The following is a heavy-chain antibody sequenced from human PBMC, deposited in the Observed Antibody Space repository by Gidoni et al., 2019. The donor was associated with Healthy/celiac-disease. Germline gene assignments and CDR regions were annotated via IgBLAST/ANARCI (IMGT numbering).Heavy chain of an antibody. CDR2: INHSGST. Sequence: QVQLQQWGAGLLKPSETLSLTCAVYGGSFSGYYWSWIRQPPGKGLEWIGEINHSGSTNYNPSLKSRVTISVDTSKNQFSLKLSSVTAADTAVYYCASSPPLFYSGSYSGYYWGQGTLVTVSS. V-gene: IGHV4-34*01. D-gene: IGHD1-26*01. CDR1: GGSFSGYY. CDR3: ASSPPLFYSGSYSGYY. J-gene: IGHJ4*02.